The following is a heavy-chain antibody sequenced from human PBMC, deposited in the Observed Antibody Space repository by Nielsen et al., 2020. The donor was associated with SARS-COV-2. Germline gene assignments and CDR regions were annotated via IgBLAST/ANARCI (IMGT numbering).Heavy chain of an antibody. CDR3: ASSIVGATPDAFDI. D-gene: IGHD1-26*01. Sequence: GESLKISCAASGFTFSSYSMNWVRQAPGKGLEWVGRTRNKANSYTTEYAASVKGRFTISRDDSKNSLYLQMNSLKTEDTAVYYCASSIVGATPDAFDIWGQGTMVTVSS. V-gene: IGHV3-72*01. J-gene: IGHJ3*02. CDR2: TRNKANSYTT. CDR1: GFTFSSYS.